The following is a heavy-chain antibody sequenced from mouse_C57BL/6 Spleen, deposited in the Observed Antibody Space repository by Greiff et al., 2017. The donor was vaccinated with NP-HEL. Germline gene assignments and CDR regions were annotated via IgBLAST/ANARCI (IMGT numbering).Heavy chain of an antibody. V-gene: IGHV1-43*01. CDR3: ARWDYGSSDGWYYFDY. CDR2: INPSTGGT. CDR1: GYSFTGYY. J-gene: IGHJ2*01. D-gene: IGHD1-1*01. Sequence: EVQLQQSGPELVKPGASVKISCKASGYSFTGYYMHWVKQSSEKSLEWIGEINPSTGGTSYNQKFKGKATLTVDKSSSTAYMQLKSLTSEDSAVYYCARWDYGSSDGWYYFDYWGQGTTLTVSS.